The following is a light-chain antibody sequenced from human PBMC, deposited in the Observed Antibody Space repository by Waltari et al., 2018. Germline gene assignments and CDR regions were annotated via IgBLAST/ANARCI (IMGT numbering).Light chain of an antibody. J-gene: IGLJ2*01. CDR2: GNS. CDR1: SSNIGAGYD. V-gene: IGLV1-40*01. CDR3: QSYDSSQRVV. Sequence: QSVLTQPPSVSGAPGQRVTISCTGSSSNIGAGYDVHWYQQFPGTAPKPLIYGNSTRPSGVPDRFSGAKSGTSASLAITGLQAGDEADYYCQSYDSSQRVVFGGGTKLTVL.